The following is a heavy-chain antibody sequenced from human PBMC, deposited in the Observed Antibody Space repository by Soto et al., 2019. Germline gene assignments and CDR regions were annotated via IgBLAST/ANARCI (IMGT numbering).Heavy chain of an antibody. D-gene: IGHD3-3*02. Sequence: TLSLTCPVSGCSITGADYWNLVRQHPGKGLEWIGSIHYRGSTYYNPSLQSRITISLDRSNNQFSLNLSSVTAADTAVYYCARVRDSFGLDVWGQGTTVTVSS. CDR3: ARVRDSFGLDV. V-gene: IGHV4-31*03. J-gene: IGHJ6*02. CDR1: GCSITGADY. CDR2: IHYRGST.